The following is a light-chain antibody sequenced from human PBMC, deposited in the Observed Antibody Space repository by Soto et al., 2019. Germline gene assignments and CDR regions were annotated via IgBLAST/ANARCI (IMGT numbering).Light chain of an antibody. V-gene: IGKV1-9*01. CDR3: QQVNSYPWK. Sequence: IQLTQSPSSLSASVGDRVTITCRASQGISSYLAWYQQKPGKAPNLLINAASTLQSGVPSRFSGSGSGTGFTLTLSRLEPEDFSTYYCQQVNSYPWKFRPGTKVEIK. CDR2: AAS. CDR1: QGISSY. J-gene: IGKJ1*01.